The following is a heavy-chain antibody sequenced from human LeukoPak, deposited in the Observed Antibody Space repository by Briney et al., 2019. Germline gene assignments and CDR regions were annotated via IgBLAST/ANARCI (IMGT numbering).Heavy chain of an antibody. V-gene: IGHV3-21*01. D-gene: IGHD1-26*01. CDR2: ISSSSSYI. CDR1: GFTFSSYS. J-gene: IGHJ4*02. CDR3: ARQVLGYSGSYSLDY. Sequence: GGSLRLSCAASGFTFSSYSMNWVRQAPGKGLEWVSSISSSSSYIYYADSVKGRFTISRDNAKNSLYLQMNSLRAEDTAVYYCARQVLGYSGSYSLDYWGQGTLVTVPS.